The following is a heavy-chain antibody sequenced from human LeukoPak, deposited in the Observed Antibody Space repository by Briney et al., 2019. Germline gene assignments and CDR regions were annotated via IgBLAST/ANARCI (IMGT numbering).Heavy chain of an antibody. CDR3: AKDLHNWGFDY. CDR2: LHRDGST. Sequence: GGSLRLSCAASGFTFSSTYMSWVRQAPGKGLECVSVLHRDGSTYYADSVRGGFPISRDISKNTHYLQMNSLRVEDTAVYYCAKDLHNWGFDYWGQGILVTVSS. D-gene: IGHD7-27*01. J-gene: IGHJ4*02. CDR1: GFTFSSTY. V-gene: IGHV3-53*01.